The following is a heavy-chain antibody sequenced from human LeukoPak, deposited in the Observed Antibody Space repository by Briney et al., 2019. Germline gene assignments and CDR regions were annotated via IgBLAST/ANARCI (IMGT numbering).Heavy chain of an antibody. V-gene: IGHV4-39*01. J-gene: IGHJ3*02. CDR2: MYYSGST. CDR3: ARHHFGGIYNAFDI. D-gene: IGHD4-23*01. Sequence: SETLSLTCTVSGDSITRSNYYWGWIREPPGKGLEWIGRMYYSGSTYHNPSLKSRVTISVDTSKNQFSLNLSSVTAADTAVYYCARHHFGGIYNAFDIWGQGTMVTVSS. CDR1: GDSITRSNYY.